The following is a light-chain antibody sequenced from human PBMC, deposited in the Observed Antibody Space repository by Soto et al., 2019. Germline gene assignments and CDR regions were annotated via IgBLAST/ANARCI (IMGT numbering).Light chain of an antibody. V-gene: IGKV1-5*01. J-gene: IGKJ2*01. Sequence: DIQMTQSPSTLSASVGDRVTITCRASQSISSWLAWYQQKPGKAPKLLIYDASSLESGVPSRFSGSGSGTEFTRTISSLQPADFATYYCQQYNSYLYTFGQGTKLEIK. CDR1: QSISSW. CDR2: DAS. CDR3: QQYNSYLYT.